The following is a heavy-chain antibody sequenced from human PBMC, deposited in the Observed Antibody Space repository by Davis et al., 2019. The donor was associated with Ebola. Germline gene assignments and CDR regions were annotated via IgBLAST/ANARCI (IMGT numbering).Heavy chain of an antibody. CDR2: IYDQST. J-gene: IGHJ3*02. Sequence: GGSLRLSCAASGFTVSSNHMSWVRQAPGKGLEWVSVIYDQSTAYADSVRGRFTISRDDAKKSLFLQMHSLRVEDTAVYYCARQDGANSDAFDIWGQGTLVTVSS. D-gene: IGHD4-23*01. V-gene: IGHV3-66*04. CDR3: ARQDGANSDAFDI. CDR1: GFTVSSNH.